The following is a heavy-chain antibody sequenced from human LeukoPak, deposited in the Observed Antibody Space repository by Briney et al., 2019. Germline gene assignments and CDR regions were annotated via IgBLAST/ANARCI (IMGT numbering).Heavy chain of an antibody. CDR3: AKDREWLHAFNYFDY. V-gene: IGHV3-23*01. D-gene: IGHD5-12*01. Sequence: GGSLRLSCAASGFTFSSYAMSWVRQAPGKGLEWVSAISGSGGSTYYADSVKGRFTISRDNSKNTLYLQMNSLRAEDTAVYYCAKDREWLHAFNYFDYWGQGTLVTVSS. CDR1: GFTFSSYA. J-gene: IGHJ4*02. CDR2: ISGSGGST.